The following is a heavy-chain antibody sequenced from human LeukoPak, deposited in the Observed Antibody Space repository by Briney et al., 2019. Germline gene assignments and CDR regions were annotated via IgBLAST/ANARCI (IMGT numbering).Heavy chain of an antibody. Sequence: GGSLRLSCAASGFTFSGYSMNWVRQAPGKGLEWVSSISSSSSYIYYADSVKGRFTISRDNAKNSLYLQMNSLRAEDTAVYYCARGKPAATYYYYGMDVWGQGTTVTVSS. CDR2: ISSSSSYI. D-gene: IGHD2-2*01. CDR3: ARGKPAATYYYYGMDV. CDR1: GFTFSGYS. V-gene: IGHV3-21*01. J-gene: IGHJ6*02.